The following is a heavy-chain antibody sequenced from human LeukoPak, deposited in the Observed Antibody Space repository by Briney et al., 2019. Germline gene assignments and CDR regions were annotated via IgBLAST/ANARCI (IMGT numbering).Heavy chain of an antibody. Sequence: PGGSLRLSCAASGFTFSSYGMHWVRQAPGKGLEWVAFIRYDGSNKYYADSVKGRFTISRDNSKNTLYLQMNSLRAEDTAVYYCAKDYRDYDLPYYMDVWGKGTTVTVSS. D-gene: IGHD3-3*01. V-gene: IGHV3-30*02. J-gene: IGHJ6*03. CDR1: GFTFSSYG. CDR2: IRYDGSNK. CDR3: AKDYRDYDLPYYMDV.